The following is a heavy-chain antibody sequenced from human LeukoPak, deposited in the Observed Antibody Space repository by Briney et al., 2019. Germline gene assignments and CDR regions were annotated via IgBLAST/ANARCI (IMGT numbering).Heavy chain of an antibody. CDR3: AVGITILGVAASFDS. D-gene: IGHD3-3*01. CDR2: IDHRGTA. J-gene: IGHJ4*02. Sequence: SETLSLTCAVYGASYNAYYWSWIRQPPGKGLEWIGDIDHRGTATYNPSLKSRLTISADASKNQFSLKLNSVTDADTAVYYCAVGITILGVAASFDSWGQGDLVIVSS. CDR1: GASYNAYY. V-gene: IGHV4-34*01.